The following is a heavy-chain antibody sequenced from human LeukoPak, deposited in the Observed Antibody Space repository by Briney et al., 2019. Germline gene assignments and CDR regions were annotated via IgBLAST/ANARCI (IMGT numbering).Heavy chain of an antibody. CDR3: AMAQGSYYDSSGPPFDY. CDR2: IYYSGST. Sequence: SETLSLTCTVSGGSISSYYWSWIRQPPGKGLEWIGYIYYSGSTNYNPSLKSRVTISVDTSKNQFSLKLSSVTAADTAVYYCAMAQGSYYDSSGPPFDYWGQGTLVTVSP. CDR1: GGSISSYY. V-gene: IGHV4-59*01. J-gene: IGHJ4*02. D-gene: IGHD3-22*01.